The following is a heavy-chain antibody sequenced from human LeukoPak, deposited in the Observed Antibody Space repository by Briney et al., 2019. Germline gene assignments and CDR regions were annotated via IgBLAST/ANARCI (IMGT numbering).Heavy chain of an antibody. V-gene: IGHV4-39*01. CDR1: GGSISSSSYY. J-gene: IGHJ4*02. Sequence: NSSETLSLTCTVSGGSISSSSYYWGWIRQPPGKGLEWIGSIYHSGSTYYNPSLKSRVTISVDTSKNQFSLKLSSVTAADTAVYYCARHVVSTVVNSNWGYFDYWGQGTLVTVSS. CDR3: ARHVVSTVVNSNWGYFDY. CDR2: IYHSGST. D-gene: IGHD4-23*01.